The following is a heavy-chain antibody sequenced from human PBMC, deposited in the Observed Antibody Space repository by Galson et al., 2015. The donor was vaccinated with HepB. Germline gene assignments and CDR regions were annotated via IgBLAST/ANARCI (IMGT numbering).Heavy chain of an antibody. CDR1: GYNFTSYW. Sequence: QSGAEVKKPGESLKISCKGSGYNFTSYWIGWVRQMPGKGLEWMGIIYPGDSDIRYSPSFQGQVTISADKSISTAYLQWSSLKASDTAMYYCARHPFPSGGPRGYYDMDVWGQGTTVTVSS. D-gene: IGHD1-26*01. V-gene: IGHV5-51*01. J-gene: IGHJ6*02. CDR2: IYPGDSDI. CDR3: ARHPFPSGGPRGYYDMDV.